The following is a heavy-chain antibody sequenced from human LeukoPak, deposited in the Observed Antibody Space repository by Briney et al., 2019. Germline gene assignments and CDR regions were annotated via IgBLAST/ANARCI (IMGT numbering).Heavy chain of an antibody. V-gene: IGHV4-34*01. D-gene: IGHD3-22*01. J-gene: IGHJ4*02. CDR3: ARLYYYDSSGYYSGEYFDY. Sequence: SETLSLTCAVYGGSFSGYYWSWIRQPPGKGLEWIGEINHSGSTNYNPSLKSRVTISVDTSKNQFSLKLSSVTAADTAVYYCARLYYYDSSGYYSGEYFDYWGQGTLVTVSS. CDR1: GGSFSGYY. CDR2: INHSGST.